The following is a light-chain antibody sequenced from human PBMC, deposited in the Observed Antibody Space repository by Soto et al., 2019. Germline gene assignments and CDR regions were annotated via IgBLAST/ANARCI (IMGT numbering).Light chain of an antibody. CDR3: QQYYSSPIT. J-gene: IGKJ5*01. Sequence: DIVMTQSPDSLAVSLGERATINCKSSQSVLYSSNNNNYLAWYQQKPGQPPKLLIYWASTRESGVPDRFSGSGSGTDFTLTISSLQAEDVAVYFCQQYYSSPITFGQGTRLEIK. V-gene: IGKV4-1*01. CDR1: QSVLYSSNNNNY. CDR2: WAS.